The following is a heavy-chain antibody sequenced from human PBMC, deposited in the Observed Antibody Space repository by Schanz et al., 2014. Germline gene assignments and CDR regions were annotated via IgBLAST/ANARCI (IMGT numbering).Heavy chain of an antibody. D-gene: IGHD2-8*02. CDR2: VSSSSSYT. CDR3: AKALESCPGGRWSRGYFDY. V-gene: IGHV3-23*01. CDR1: GFNFSDYA. Sequence: EVHLLESGGGLVPPGGSLRLSCAASGFNFSDYAMCWVRQAPGKGLEWVSYVSSSSSYTHYADSVKGRFTISGDNFKGALYLQMSSQRAEDTAVYYCAKALESCPGGRWSRGYFDYWGQGTLVTVSS. J-gene: IGHJ4*02.